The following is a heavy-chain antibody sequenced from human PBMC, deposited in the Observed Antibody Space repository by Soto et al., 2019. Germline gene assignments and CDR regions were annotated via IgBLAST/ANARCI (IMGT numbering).Heavy chain of an antibody. Sequence: QVQLQESGPGLVKPSDTLSLTCAVSGYSISSSNWWGWIRQPPGKGLEWIGYFYYSGTTYYNPSLTSRVTMSVDTSKNQFSLKLTSVTAVDTAVYYCARREIQGPIDYWGQGTLVTVSS. CDR1: GYSISSSNW. V-gene: IGHV4-28*01. CDR2: FYYSGTT. D-gene: IGHD1-26*01. J-gene: IGHJ4*02. CDR3: ARREIQGPIDY.